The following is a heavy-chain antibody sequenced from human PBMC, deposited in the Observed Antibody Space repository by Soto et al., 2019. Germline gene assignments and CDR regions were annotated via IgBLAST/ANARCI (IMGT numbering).Heavy chain of an antibody. J-gene: IGHJ4*02. CDR3: ARDIVLYYYDSSGLDY. Sequence: PGGSLRLSCAASGFTFSSYAMHWVRQAPGKGLEWVAVISYDGSNKYYADSVKGRFTISRDNSKNTLYLQMNSLRAEDTAVYYCARDIVLYYYDSSGLDYWGQGTLVTVSS. CDR2: ISYDGSNK. D-gene: IGHD3-22*01. V-gene: IGHV3-30-3*01. CDR1: GFTFSSYA.